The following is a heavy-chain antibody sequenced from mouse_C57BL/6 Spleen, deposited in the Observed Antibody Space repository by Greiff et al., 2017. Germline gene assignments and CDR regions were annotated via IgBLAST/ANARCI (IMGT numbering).Heavy chain of an antibody. J-gene: IGHJ1*03. D-gene: IGHD1-1*01. CDR1: GYTFTDYY. V-gene: IGHV1-26*01. CDR2: INPNNGGT. Sequence: EVQLQQSGPELVKPGASVKISCKASGYTFTDYYMNWVKQSHGKSLEWIGDINPNNGGTSYNQKFKGKATLTVDKSSSTAYMELRSLTSEDSAVYYCARGYYYGSGYFDVWGTGTTVTVSS. CDR3: ARGYYYGSGYFDV.